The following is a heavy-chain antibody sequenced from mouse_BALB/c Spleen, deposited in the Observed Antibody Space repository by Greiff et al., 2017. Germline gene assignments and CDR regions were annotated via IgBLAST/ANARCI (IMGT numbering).Heavy chain of an antibody. CDR2: INPYNDGT. D-gene: IGHD1-1*01. CDR1: GYTFTSYV. CDR3: ARRGGSSYVTFDY. J-gene: IGHJ2*01. V-gene: IGHV1-14*01. Sequence: VQLQQSGPELVKPGASVKMSCKASGYTFTSYVMHWVKQKPGQGLEWIGYINPYNDGTKYNEKFKGKATLTSDKSSSTAYMELSSLTSEDSAVYYCARRGGSSYVTFDYWGQGTTLTVSS.